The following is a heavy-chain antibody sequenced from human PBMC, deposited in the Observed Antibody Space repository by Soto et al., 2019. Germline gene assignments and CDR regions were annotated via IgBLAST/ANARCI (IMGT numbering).Heavy chain of an antibody. V-gene: IGHV3-15*01. D-gene: IGHD3-16*01. CDR1: GFPFIDAW. Sequence: EVQLVESGGGLVKPGGSLRLSCTASGFPFIDAWMSWVRQAPGKGLQWIGRIRSNADGGTADLTAPARDRFTISRDDSTPTLSLQMSSLQIDDTAVYFCSTALRRDSALGAYWSLGTLVSFSS. J-gene: IGHJ4*02. CDR2: IRSNADGGTA. CDR3: STALRRDSALGAY.